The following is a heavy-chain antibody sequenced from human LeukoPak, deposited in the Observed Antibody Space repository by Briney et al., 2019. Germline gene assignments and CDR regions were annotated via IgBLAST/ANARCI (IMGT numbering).Heavy chain of an antibody. CDR2: MNPNSGNT. Sequence: ASVKVSCKASGYTFTSYGISWVRQAPGQGLEWMGWMNPNSGNTGYAQKFQGRVTMTRHTSISTAYMELSSLRSEDTAVYYCAKAQFRRGVNEADAFDIWGQGTMVTVSS. D-gene: IGHD3-10*01. V-gene: IGHV1-8*02. J-gene: IGHJ3*02. CDR3: AKAQFRRGVNEADAFDI. CDR1: GYTFTSYG.